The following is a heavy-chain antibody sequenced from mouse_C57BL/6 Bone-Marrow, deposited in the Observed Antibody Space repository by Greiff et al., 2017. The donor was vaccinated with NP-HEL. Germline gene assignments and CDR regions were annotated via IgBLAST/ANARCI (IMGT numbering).Heavy chain of an antibody. D-gene: IGHD1-1*01. CDR1: GYTFTTYP. Sequence: QVQLKESGAELVKPGASVKMSCKASGYTFTTYPIEWMKQNHGKSLEWIGNFHPYNDDTKYNVKFKGKATLTVEKSSSTVYLELSRLTSDDFAVYYCARGGSSYCYAMDYWGQGTSVTVSS. CDR3: ARGGSSYCYAMDY. J-gene: IGHJ4*01. V-gene: IGHV1-47*01. CDR2: FHPYNDDT.